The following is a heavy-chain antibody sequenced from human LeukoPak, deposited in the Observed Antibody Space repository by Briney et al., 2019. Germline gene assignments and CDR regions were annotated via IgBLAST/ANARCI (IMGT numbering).Heavy chain of an antibody. V-gene: IGHV1-2*06. D-gene: IGHD3-22*01. J-gene: IGHJ3*02. CDR2: INPNIGGT. Sequence: ASVKVSCKASGYTFTGYYIHWVRQAPGQGLDWMGRINPNIGGTNYAQKFQGRVTMTRDMSMSTAYMELSRLRSDDTAVYYCAGEDNSSGYRPFDIWGQGTMVTVPS. CDR3: AGEDNSSGYRPFDI. CDR1: GYTFTGYY.